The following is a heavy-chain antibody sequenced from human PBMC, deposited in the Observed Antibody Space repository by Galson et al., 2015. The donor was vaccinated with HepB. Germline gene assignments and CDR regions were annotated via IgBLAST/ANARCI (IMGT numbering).Heavy chain of an antibody. CDR3: TTEGVSDTAMVFPYDY. Sequence: SLRLSCAASGFTFSNAWMSWVRQAPGKGLEWVGRIKSKTDGGTTDYAAPVKGRFTISRDDSKNTLYLQMNSLKTEDTAVYYCTTEGVSDTAMVFPYDYWGQGTLVTVSS. CDR2: IKSKTDGGTT. V-gene: IGHV3-15*01. J-gene: IGHJ4*02. CDR1: GFTFSNAW. D-gene: IGHD5-18*01.